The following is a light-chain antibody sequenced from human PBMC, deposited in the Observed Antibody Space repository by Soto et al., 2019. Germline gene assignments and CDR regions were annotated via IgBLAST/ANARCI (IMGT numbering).Light chain of an antibody. V-gene: IGKV3-20*01. CDR1: QSVSSSY. CDR3: QQYGSSPTWT. CDR2: GAS. J-gene: IGKJ1*01. Sequence: EIVLTQSPGTLSLSPWERATLSCRASQSVSSSYLAWYQQKPGQAPRLLIYGASSRATGIPDRFSGSGSGTDFTLTISRLEPEDFAVNYCQQYGSSPTWTFGQGTKVDIK.